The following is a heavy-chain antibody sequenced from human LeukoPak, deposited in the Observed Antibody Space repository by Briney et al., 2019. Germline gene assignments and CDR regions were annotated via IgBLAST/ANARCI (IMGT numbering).Heavy chain of an antibody. CDR2: IYTSGST. CDR3: ARGLANYGY. V-gene: IGHV4-4*07. Sequence: PSETLSLTCTFTVWFKRRCLCNDLRQPAGKGLKWIGRIYTSGSTNYNPSLKSRVTISVDKSKNQFSLKLSSVTAADTAVYYCARGLANYGYWGQGTLVTVSS. J-gene: IGHJ4*02. CDR1: VWFKRRCL. D-gene: IGHD6-6*01.